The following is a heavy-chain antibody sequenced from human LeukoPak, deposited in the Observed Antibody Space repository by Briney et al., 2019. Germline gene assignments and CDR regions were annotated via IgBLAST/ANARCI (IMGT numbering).Heavy chain of an antibody. V-gene: IGHV3-23*01. Sequence: GGSLRLSCAASGFTFSSYAMIWVRQAPGKGLEWVSSISGSGTNTYYADAVEGRFTISRDSGRKSVYLQMNSLTTDDTAFYFCAKELDTMFFDYWGQGALVTVSS. CDR3: AKELDTMFFDY. CDR1: GFTFSSYA. J-gene: IGHJ4*02. D-gene: IGHD3-10*02. CDR2: ISGSGTNT.